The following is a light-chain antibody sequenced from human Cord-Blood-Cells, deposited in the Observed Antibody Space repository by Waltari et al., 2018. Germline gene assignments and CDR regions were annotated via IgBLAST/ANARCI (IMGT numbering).Light chain of an antibody. CDR3: QQYNSYGT. Sequence: IQMTQCPSTLSASVGDRVTITCRASQSISSWLAWYQQKPGKAPKLLIYDASSLESGVPSRFSGIGSGTEFTLTISSLQPDDFATYYCQQYNSYGTFGQGTKVEIK. J-gene: IGKJ1*01. CDR2: DAS. V-gene: IGKV1-5*01. CDR1: QSISSW.